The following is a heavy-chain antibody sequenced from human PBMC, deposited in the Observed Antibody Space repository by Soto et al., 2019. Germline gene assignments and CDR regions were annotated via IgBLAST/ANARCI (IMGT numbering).Heavy chain of an antibody. CDR3: TTSNGYFVD. CDR2: MDGGVGST. V-gene: IGHV3-23*01. J-gene: IGHJ4*02. CDR1: ELPFVTGG. D-gene: IGHD3-22*01. Sequence: EVQLLESGGGLEQSGGSLGPSFAAFELPFVTGGMGWVRQPPGKGLEWVQPMDGGVGSTYYADSVKGRFTISRDNSKNTLYLQMNSLRAEDTAIYYCTTSNGYFVDWGQGTLVTVSS.